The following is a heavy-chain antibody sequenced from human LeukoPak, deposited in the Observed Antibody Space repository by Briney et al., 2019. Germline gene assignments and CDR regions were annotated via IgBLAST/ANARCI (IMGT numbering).Heavy chain of an antibody. D-gene: IGHD2-2*01. CDR2: INHSGST. J-gene: IGHJ6*02. V-gene: IGHV4-34*01. CDR3: ARADIVVVPAAAYYYGMDV. CDR1: GGSFSGYY. Sequence: SETLSLTCAVYGGSFSGYYLSWIRQPPGKGLEWIGEINHSGSTNYNPSLKSRVTISVDTSKNQFSLKLSSVTAADTAVYYCARADIVVVPAAAYYYGMDVWGQGTTVTVSS.